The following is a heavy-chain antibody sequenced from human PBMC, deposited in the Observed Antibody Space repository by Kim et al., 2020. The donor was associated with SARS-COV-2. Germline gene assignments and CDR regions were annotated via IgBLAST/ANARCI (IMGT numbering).Heavy chain of an antibody. Sequence: GTTDYAAPVKGRFTISRDDSKNTLYLQMNSLKTEDTAVYYCTTSGSHYRLWGQGTLVTVSS. D-gene: IGHD3-10*01. J-gene: IGHJ4*02. CDR2: GTT. V-gene: IGHV3-15*01. CDR3: TTSGSHYRL.